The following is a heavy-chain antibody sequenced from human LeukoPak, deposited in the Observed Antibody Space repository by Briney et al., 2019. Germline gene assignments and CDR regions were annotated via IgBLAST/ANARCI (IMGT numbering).Heavy chain of an antibody. J-gene: IGHJ4*02. CDR2: IDWTSHYI. V-gene: IGHV3-23*01. Sequence: GGSLRLSCAASGFSFSTYAMTWVRQAPGRGLEWVSAIDWTSHYIFYRDSVEGRFTTYRDNSRDTLFLQMNSLTAEDSAVYYCAKNFAPGNAFYDFWGQGVLVTVSS. D-gene: IGHD1-1*01. CDR3: AKNFAPGNAFYDF. CDR1: GFSFSTYA.